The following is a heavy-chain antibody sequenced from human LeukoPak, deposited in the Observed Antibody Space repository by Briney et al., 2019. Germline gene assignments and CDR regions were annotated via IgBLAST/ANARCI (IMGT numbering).Heavy chain of an antibody. CDR1: GGSFSDYF. V-gene: IGHV4-34*01. D-gene: IGHD4-17*01. CDR3: ARGEDGTGDYRPTYFDS. CDR2: INHGGGT. J-gene: IGHJ4*02. Sequence: SETLSLTCAVYGGSFSDYFWNWIRQTPGKGLEWIGEINHGGGTKYNPSLKSRATISVDTSKKQFSLNLTSVTAADTAVYYCARGEDGTGDYRPTYFDSWGQGTLVTVSS.